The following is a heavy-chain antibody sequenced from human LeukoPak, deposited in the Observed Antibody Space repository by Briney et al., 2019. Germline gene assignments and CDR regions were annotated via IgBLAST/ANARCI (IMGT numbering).Heavy chain of an antibody. V-gene: IGHV3-30-3*01. Sequence: GGSLRLSCAASGFTFSSYAMHWVRQAPGKGLEWVAVISYDGSNKYYADSVKGRFTISRDNSKNTLCLQMNSLRAEDTAVYYCAKEGSSSWYAVHFDYWGQGTLVTVSS. CDR2: ISYDGSNK. CDR1: GFTFSSYA. D-gene: IGHD6-13*01. J-gene: IGHJ4*02. CDR3: AKEGSSSWYAVHFDY.